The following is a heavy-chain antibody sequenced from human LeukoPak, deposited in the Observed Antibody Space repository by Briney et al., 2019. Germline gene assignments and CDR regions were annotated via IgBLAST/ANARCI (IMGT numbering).Heavy chain of an antibody. D-gene: IGHD3-10*01. V-gene: IGHV3-21*01. J-gene: IGHJ4*02. CDR3: ARGPMVRGVIIRRSKSGYFDY. CDR1: GFTFSSYS. CDR2: ITSSSSYI. Sequence: GGSLRLACAASGFTFSSYSMNWVRQAPGKGLEWVSSITSSSSYIYYADSVKGRFTISRHNAKNSLYLQLNSLRAEDTAVYYCARGPMVRGVIIRRSKSGYFDYWGQGTLVTVSS.